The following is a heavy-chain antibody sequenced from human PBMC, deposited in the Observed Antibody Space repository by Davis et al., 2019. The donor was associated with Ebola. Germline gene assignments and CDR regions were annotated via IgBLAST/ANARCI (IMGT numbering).Heavy chain of an antibody. Sequence: ASVKVSCKASGYTFTSYAMHWVRQALGQRLEWMGWINAGNGNTKYSQKFQGRVTITRDTSASTAYMELSSLRSEDTAVYYCARDPIRYCSGGSCYQGDNYYGMDVWGQGTTVTVSS. V-gene: IGHV1-3*01. CDR3: ARDPIRYCSGGSCYQGDNYYGMDV. CDR1: GYTFTSYA. J-gene: IGHJ6*02. CDR2: INAGNGNT. D-gene: IGHD2-15*01.